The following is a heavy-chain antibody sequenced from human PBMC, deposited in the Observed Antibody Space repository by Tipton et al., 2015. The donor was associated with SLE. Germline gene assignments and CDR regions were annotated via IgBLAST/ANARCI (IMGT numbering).Heavy chain of an antibody. J-gene: IGHJ4*02. CDR2: INSDGSST. D-gene: IGHD1-26*01. Sequence: SLRLSCAASGFTFSSYWMHWVRQAPGKGLVWVSRINSDGSSTSYADSVKGRFTISRDNSKNTLYLQMNTLRAEDTAVYYCAKARQSGELLEANFDYWGQGTLVTVSS. CDR1: GFTFSSYW. CDR3: AKARQSGELLEANFDY. V-gene: IGHV3-74*01.